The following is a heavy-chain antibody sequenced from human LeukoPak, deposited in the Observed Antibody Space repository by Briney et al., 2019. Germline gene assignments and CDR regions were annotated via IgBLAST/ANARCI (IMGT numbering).Heavy chain of an antibody. CDR2: ISYDGSNK. Sequence: PGGSLRLSCAASGFTFSSYGMHWVRQAPGKGLEWVAVISYDGSNKYYADSVKGRFTISRDNSKNTLCLQMNSLRAEDTAVYYCAKDFGIVGATGAFDIWGQGTMVTVSP. CDR3: AKDFGIVGATGAFDI. J-gene: IGHJ3*02. D-gene: IGHD1-26*01. CDR1: GFTFSSYG. V-gene: IGHV3-30*18.